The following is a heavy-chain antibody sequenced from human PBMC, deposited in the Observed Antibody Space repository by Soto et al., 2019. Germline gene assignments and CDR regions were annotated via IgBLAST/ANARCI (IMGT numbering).Heavy chain of an antibody. J-gene: IGHJ5*02. D-gene: IGHD3-10*01. CDR3: ARRGSLLRGGIIPNNWFDP. V-gene: IGHV4-34*01. CDR1: GGSFSGYY. CDR2: INHSGST. Sequence: PSETLSLTCAVYGGSFSGYYWSWIRQPPWKGLEWIGEINHSGSTNYNPSLKSRVTISVDTSKNQFSLKLSSVTAADTAVYYCARRGSLLRGGIIPNNWFDPWGQGTLVTVSS.